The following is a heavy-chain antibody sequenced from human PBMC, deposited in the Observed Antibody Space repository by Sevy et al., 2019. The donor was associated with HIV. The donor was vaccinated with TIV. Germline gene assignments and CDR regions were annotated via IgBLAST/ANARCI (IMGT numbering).Heavy chain of an antibody. CDR3: ANDRSAQLGSGSYYNALDY. CDR2: IRYDGSNK. J-gene: IGHJ4*02. D-gene: IGHD3-10*01. V-gene: IGHV3-30*02. Sequence: GSLRLSCAASGFTFSSYGMHWVRQAPGKGLEWVAFIRYDGSNKYYADSVKGRFTISRDNSKNTLYLQMNSLRAEDTAVYYCANDRSAQLGSGSYYNALDYWGQGTLVTVSS. CDR1: GFTFSSYG.